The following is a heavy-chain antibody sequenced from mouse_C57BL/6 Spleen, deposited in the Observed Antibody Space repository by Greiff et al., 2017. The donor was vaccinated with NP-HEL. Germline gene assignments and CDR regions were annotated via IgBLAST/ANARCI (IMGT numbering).Heavy chain of an antibody. J-gene: IGHJ4*01. CDR3: ARQDLYGNPYYYAMDY. V-gene: IGHV1-59*01. CDR2: IDPSDSYT. D-gene: IGHD2-1*01. Sequence: QVQLQQPGAELVRPGTSVKLSCKASGYTFTSYWMHWVKQRPGQGLEWIGVIDPSDSYTNYNQKFKGKATLTVDTSSSTAYMQLSSLTSEDSAVYYCARQDLYGNPYYYAMDYWGQGTSVTVSS. CDR1: GYTFTSYW.